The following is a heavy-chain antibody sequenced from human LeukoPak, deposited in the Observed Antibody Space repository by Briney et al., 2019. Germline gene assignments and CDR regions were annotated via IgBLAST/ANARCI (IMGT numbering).Heavy chain of an antibody. CDR1: GGSISSYY. V-gene: IGHV4-4*07. Sequence: PSETLSLTCTVSGGSISSYYWSWIRQPAGKGLEWIGRIYTSGSTNYNPSLKSRVTMSVDTSKNQFSLKLSSVTAADTAVYYCARATYTYGGKGSAFDYWGQGTLATVSS. D-gene: IGHD4-23*01. CDR2: IYTSGST. CDR3: ARATYTYGGKGSAFDY. J-gene: IGHJ4*02.